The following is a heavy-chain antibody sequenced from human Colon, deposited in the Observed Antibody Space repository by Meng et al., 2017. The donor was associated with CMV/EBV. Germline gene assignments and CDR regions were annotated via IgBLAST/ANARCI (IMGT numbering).Heavy chain of an antibody. CDR1: GGAFNNYA. D-gene: IGHD2/OR15-2a*01. Sequence: KVSCKGSGGAFNNYALAWLRQAPGQGLEWVGRITPMLEKTDYAQSLKDRVTITADKSTTTTYMELRSLKSEDTAVYFCARDNNWFDPWGQGTLVTVSS. V-gene: IGHV1-69*04. CDR2: ITPMLEKT. CDR3: ARDNNWFDP. J-gene: IGHJ5*02.